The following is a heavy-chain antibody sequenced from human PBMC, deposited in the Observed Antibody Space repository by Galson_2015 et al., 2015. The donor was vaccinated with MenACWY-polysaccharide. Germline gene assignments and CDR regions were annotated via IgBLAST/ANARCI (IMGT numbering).Heavy chain of an antibody. CDR3: AHRPVYDTTGRAFDI. D-gene: IGHD3-22*01. CDR2: IYWDDDK. CDR1: GFSLSTSGVG. J-gene: IGHJ3*02. V-gene: IGHV2-5*02. Sequence: PALVKPTPTLTLTCTFSGFSLSTSGVGVGWIRQPPGKALEWLGMIYWDDDKRYSPSLRSRLTITKDTAKNQVVLTMTNMDPVDTATYYCAHRPVYDTTGRAFDIWGLGTMVTVSS.